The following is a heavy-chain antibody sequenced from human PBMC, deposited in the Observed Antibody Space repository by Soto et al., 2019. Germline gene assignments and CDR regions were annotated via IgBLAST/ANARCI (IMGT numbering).Heavy chain of an antibody. CDR2: ITDNGGST. J-gene: IGHJ4*02. D-gene: IGHD4-17*01. V-gene: IGHV3-23*01. CDR3: AKERATTTAFDY. CDR1: GFTFSRDG. Sequence: GGSLRLSCASSGFTFSRDGMSCFRQAPGKGLEWVSLITDNGGSTYYADSVKGRFTISRDNTKNTLFLQMNSLRAEDTAVYYCAKERATTTAFDYWGQGALVTVSS.